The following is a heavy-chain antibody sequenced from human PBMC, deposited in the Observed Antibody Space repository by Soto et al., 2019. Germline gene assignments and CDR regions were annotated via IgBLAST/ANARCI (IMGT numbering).Heavy chain of an antibody. CDR3: ARTSAAGKYYYGMAV. CDR1: GYSFTSYW. J-gene: IGHJ6*02. Sequence: PGESLKISCKGSGYSFTSYWIGWVRQMPGKGLEWMGIIYRGDSDIRYSPSFQGQVTNSADKSISTAYLQWSSLKASDTAMYYCARTSAAGKYYYGMAVWGQGTTVADSS. CDR2: IYRGDSDI. D-gene: IGHD6-13*01. V-gene: IGHV5-51*01.